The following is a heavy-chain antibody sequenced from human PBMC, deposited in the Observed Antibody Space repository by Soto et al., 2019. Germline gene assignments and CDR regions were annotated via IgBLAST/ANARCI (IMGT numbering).Heavy chain of an antibody. J-gene: IGHJ6*02. V-gene: IGHV1-3*01. Sequence: ASVKVSCKASGYTFTGYAMHWVRQAPGQRLEWMGWINAGNGNTKYSQKFQGRVTITRDTSASTVYMDLSSLRSEDTAVYYCASIVVSIRDYQYQYGVDVWGQGTAVTVSS. CDR2: INAGNGNT. D-gene: IGHD2-21*01. CDR3: ASIVVSIRDYQYQYGVDV. CDR1: GYTFTGYA.